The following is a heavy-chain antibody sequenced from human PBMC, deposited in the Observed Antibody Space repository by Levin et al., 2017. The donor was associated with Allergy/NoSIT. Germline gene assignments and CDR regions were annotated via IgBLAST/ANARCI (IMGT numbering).Heavy chain of an antibody. CDR1: GYTFTSYA. D-gene: IGHD3-16*02. V-gene: IGHV7-4-1*02. Sequence: ASVKVSCKASGYTFTSYAMNWVRQAPGQGLEWMGWINTNTGNPTYAQGFTGRFVFSLDTSVSTAYLQISSLKAEDTAVYYCATFTTYYDYIWGSYRNDAFDIWGQGTMVTVSS. J-gene: IGHJ3*02. CDR3: ATFTTYYDYIWGSYRNDAFDI. CDR2: INTNTGNP.